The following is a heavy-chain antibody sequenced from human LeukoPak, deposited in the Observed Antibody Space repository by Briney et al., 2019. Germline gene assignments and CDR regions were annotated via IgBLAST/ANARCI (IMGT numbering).Heavy chain of an antibody. D-gene: IGHD6-19*01. CDR3: ARDSYSSGRYGRGAYGMDV. V-gene: IGHV4-4*07. CDR1: GGSISSYY. CDR2: IYTSGGT. Sequence: SETLSLTCTVSGGSISSYYWSWIRQPAGKGLEWIGRIYTSGGTNYNPPLKSRVTMSVDTSKNQFSLKLSSVPAADTAVYYCARDSYSSGRYGRGAYGMDVWGQGTTVTVSS. J-gene: IGHJ6*02.